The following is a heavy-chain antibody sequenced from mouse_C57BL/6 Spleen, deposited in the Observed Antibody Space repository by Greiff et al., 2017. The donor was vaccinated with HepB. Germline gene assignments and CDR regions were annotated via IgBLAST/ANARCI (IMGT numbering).Heavy chain of an antibody. CDR1: GYSITSGYY. CDR2: ISYDGSN. Sequence: EVQLQQSGPGLVKPSQSLSLTCSVTGYSITSGYYWNWIRQFPGNKLEWRGYISYDGSNNYNPSLKNRISITRDTSKNQFFLKLNSVTTEDTATYYCARDRTVVAKNWYVDVWGTGTTVTVSS. CDR3: ARDRTVVAKNWYVDV. D-gene: IGHD1-1*01. J-gene: IGHJ1*03. V-gene: IGHV3-6*01.